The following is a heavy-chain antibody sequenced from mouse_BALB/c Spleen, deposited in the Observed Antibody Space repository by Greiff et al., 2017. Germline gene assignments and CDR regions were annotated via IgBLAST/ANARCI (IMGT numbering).Heavy chain of an antibody. CDR3: ARSGTGYFDY. V-gene: IGHV1S29*02. D-gene: IGHD4-1*01. Sequence: VQLKQSGPELVKPGASVKISCTASGYTFTDYNMHWVKQSHGKSLEWIGYIYPYNGGTGYNQKFKSKATLTVDNSSSTAYMELRSLTSEDSAVYYCARSGTGYFDYGGQGTTLTVSS. J-gene: IGHJ2*01. CDR1: GYTFTDYN. CDR2: IYPYNGGT.